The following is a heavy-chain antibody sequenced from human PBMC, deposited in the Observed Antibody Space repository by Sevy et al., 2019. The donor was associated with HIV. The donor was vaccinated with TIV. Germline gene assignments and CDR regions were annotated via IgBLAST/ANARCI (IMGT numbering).Heavy chain of an antibody. Sequence: ASVKVSCKASGYSFSAYFLHWVRQAPGQGLEWMGRISPNSGGTVYAQKFRGRVTMTRDTSSTTAYMELTRLKSDDTALYYCARASGPTDWAYFDSWGQGALVTVSS. CDR2: ISPNSGGT. CDR3: ARASGPTDWAYFDS. D-gene: IGHD3-9*01. V-gene: IGHV1-2*06. CDR1: GYSFSAYF. J-gene: IGHJ4*02.